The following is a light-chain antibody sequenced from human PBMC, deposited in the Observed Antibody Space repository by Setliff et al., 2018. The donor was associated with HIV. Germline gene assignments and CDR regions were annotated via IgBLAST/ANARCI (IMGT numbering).Light chain of an antibody. Sequence: QSALAQPASVSGSPGQSITISCTGTSSDVGTYNFVSWYQQHPGKAPKLMIYDVSNRPSGVSNRFSGSKSGNTASLTISGLQAEDEADYYCSSYTSSTPLYVFGTGTK. V-gene: IGLV2-14*03. CDR2: DVS. CDR3: SSYTSSTPLYV. CDR1: SSDVGTYNF. J-gene: IGLJ1*01.